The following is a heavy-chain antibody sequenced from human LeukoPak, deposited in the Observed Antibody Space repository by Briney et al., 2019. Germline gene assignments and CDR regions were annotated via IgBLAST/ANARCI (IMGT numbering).Heavy chain of an antibody. V-gene: IGHV4-34*01. D-gene: IGHD1-7*01. CDR1: GGSFSNYY. Sequence: SETLSLTCAVYGGSFSNYYWSWIRQPPGKGLDWIGEINDSGRTNYNPSLMSRVTVSVDTSKNQFSLRLTSVTATDTAVYYCARRWNYGRNYYIDVWGNGATVSVSS. CDR2: INDSGRT. J-gene: IGHJ6*03. CDR3: ARRWNYGRNYYIDV.